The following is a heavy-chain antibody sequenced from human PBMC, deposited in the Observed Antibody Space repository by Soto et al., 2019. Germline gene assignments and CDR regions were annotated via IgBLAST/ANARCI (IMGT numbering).Heavy chain of an antibody. CDR3: AREEARYCSSTSCYAGRYFDY. V-gene: IGHV3-23*01. CDR1: GFTFISHA. CDR2: VDGSGGDT. Sequence: GGSLRLSCAASGFTFISHAMVWLSQAPGTGPEWVAFVDGSGGDTSYADSVKGRFTISRDNSKNTLYLQMNSLRAEDTAVYYCAREEARYCSSTSCYAGRYFDYWGQGTLVTVSS. D-gene: IGHD2-2*01. J-gene: IGHJ4*02.